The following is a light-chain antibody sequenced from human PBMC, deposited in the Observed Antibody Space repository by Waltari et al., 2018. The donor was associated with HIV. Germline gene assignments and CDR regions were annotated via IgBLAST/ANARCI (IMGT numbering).Light chain of an antibody. CDR2: GAA. V-gene: IGKV3-20*01. Sequence: LVLTQSPGTMSLSPRERVTLSCMANQYINNNYLAWYQQKPGQAPWLLIYGAANRATGVPDRFSGSGSGTAFSLTISRLEPEDFAVYYCQQYGTVSLTFGGGTKVEIK. CDR1: QYINNNY. CDR3: QQYGTVSLT. J-gene: IGKJ4*01.